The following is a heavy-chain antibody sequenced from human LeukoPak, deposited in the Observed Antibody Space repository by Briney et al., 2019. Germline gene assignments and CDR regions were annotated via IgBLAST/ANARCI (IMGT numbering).Heavy chain of an antibody. CDR1: GGSISPYF. CDR2: IYYSGST. CDR3: ARRQTYFDY. V-gene: IGHV4-59*08. Sequence: SETLSLTCTVSGGSISPYFRSWIRQPPGKGLEWIGYIYYSGSTNYNPSLKSRVTISVDTSKNQFSLKLSFVTAADTAVYYCARRQTYFDYWGQGTLVTVSS. J-gene: IGHJ4*02.